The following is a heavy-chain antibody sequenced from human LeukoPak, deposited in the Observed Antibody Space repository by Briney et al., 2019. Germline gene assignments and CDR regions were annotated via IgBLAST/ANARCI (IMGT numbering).Heavy chain of an antibody. CDR2: IWYDGSKK. Sequence: GXSLRLSCAASGFTFSSHGTHWVRQAPGKGLEWVALIWYDGSKKYYADSVKGRFTISRDDSKNTLYLQMNSLRAEETAMYYCAKDLSYGSNWFDPWGQGTLVTVSS. D-gene: IGHD5-18*01. CDR1: GFTFSSHG. J-gene: IGHJ5*02. V-gene: IGHV3-33*06. CDR3: AKDLSYGSNWFDP.